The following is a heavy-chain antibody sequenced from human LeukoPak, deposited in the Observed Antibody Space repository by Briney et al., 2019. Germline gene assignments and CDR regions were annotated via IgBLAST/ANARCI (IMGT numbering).Heavy chain of an antibody. CDR1: GFTFSSYA. J-gene: IGHJ4*02. CDR2: VSGNSGST. CDR3: AKDREYSAYDSDY. V-gene: IGHV3-23*01. Sequence: GGSLRLSCAASGFTFSSYAMNWVRQAPGKGLEWVSTVSGNSGSTYYADSVKGRFTISRDNSKNTLYLQMNNLRAEDTAVYYCAKDREYSAYDSDYWDQGTLVTVSS. D-gene: IGHD5-12*01.